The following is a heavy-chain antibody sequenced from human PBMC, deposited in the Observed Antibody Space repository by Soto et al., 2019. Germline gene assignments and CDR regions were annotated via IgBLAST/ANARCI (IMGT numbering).Heavy chain of an antibody. J-gene: IGHJ6*02. CDR2: ISYDGSNK. CDR3: AKDGYGVNYDEVGDYYYYYGMDV. Sequence: QVQLVESGGGVVQPGRSLRLSCAASGFTFSSYGMHWVRQAPGKGLEWVAVISYDGSNKYYADSVKGRFTISRDNSKNTPYLQMNSLRAEDTAVYYCAKDGYGVNYDEVGDYYYYYGMDVWGQGTTVTVSS. D-gene: IGHD4-17*01. V-gene: IGHV3-30*18. CDR1: GFTFSSYG.